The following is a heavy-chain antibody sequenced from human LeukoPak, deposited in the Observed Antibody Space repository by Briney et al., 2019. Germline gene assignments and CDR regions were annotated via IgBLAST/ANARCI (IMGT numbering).Heavy chain of an antibody. CDR3: AKRWDNILSGFDY. CDR2: ISGGGGST. J-gene: IGHJ4*02. Sequence: PGGSLRLSCAASGFTFSSYDMNWVRQAPGKGLEWVSAISGGGGSTYYADSVKGRFTISRDNSKNTLYLQMNSLRAEDTAVYYCAKRWDNILSGFDYWGQGTLVTVSS. CDR1: GFTFSSYD. V-gene: IGHV3-23*01. D-gene: IGHD3-9*01.